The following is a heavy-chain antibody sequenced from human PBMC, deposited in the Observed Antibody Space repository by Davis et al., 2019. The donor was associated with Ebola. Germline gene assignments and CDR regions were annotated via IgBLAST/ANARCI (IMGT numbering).Heavy chain of an antibody. Sequence: GESLKISCEASGFSVTNNYMSWVRQAPGKGLEWVSVVYSGGTTDYADSVRGRFIISRDKSNNTLYLEMNSLRVDDTAVYYCATTQWLREFDNWGQGTLVTVSS. CDR1: GFSVTNNY. D-gene: IGHD6-19*01. CDR2: VYSGGTT. J-gene: IGHJ4*02. V-gene: IGHV3-53*05. CDR3: ATTQWLREFDN.